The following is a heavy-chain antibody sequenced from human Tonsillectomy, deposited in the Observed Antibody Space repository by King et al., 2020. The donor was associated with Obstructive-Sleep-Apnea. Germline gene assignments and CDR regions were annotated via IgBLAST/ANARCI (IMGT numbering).Heavy chain of an antibody. CDR1: GGSISSSSYY. CDR3: AGNSPLGATRFDY. CDR2: IYYSGST. Sequence: MQLQESGPGLVKPSETLSLTCTVSGGSISSSSYYWGWIRQPPGKGLEWIGSIYYSGSTYYNPSLKSRVTISVDTSKNQFSLKLSSVTAADTAVYYCAGNSPLGATRFDYWGQGTLVTVSS. D-gene: IGHD1-26*01. J-gene: IGHJ4*02. V-gene: IGHV4-39*07.